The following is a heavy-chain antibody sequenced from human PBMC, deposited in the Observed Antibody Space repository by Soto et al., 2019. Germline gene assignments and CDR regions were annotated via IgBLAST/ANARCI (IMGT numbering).Heavy chain of an antibody. CDR3: ARLRVGELSSHYYYGMDV. D-gene: IGHD3-16*02. V-gene: IGHV4-61*01. CDR2: IYYSGST. CDR1: SGSVSRGSYY. J-gene: IGHJ6*02. Sequence: GTLPVTCPVSSGSVSRGSYYWSWIGQPPGKGLEWIGYIYYSGSTNYNPSLKSRVTISVDTSKNQFSLKLSSVTAADTAVYYCARLRVGELSSHYYYGMDVWGQGTTVTVS.